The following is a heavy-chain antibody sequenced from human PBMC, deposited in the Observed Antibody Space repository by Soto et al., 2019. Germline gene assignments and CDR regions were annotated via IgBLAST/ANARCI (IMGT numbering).Heavy chain of an antibody. D-gene: IGHD4-4*01. CDR2: IYYSGSS. CDR3: ARHSNRNYGLYFFDY. CDR1: GGSVSSYY. Sequence: QVQLQESGPGLVKPSETLSLTCTVSGGSVSSYYWSWIRQSPGKGLEWIGYIYYSGSSEYKPSLKSRVTVSLDTSKNQFSLKVSSAAAADTAVYYCARHSNRNYGLYFFDYWGLGALVTVSS. J-gene: IGHJ4*02. V-gene: IGHV4-59*08.